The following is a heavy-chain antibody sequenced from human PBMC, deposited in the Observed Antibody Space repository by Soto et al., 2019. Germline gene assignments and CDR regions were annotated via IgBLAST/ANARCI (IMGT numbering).Heavy chain of an antibody. CDR3: ARDESAGSSIRY. D-gene: IGHD6-13*01. Sequence: EVQVVESGGGLVKPGGSLSLSCTAPGSPFSSYGMNWVRQAPGKGLEWVASINNGGEYIYYADSVQGRFTISRDNAKNSLYLQMNSLRAEDTAVYFCARDESAGSSIRYWGQGTLVTVSS. CDR2: INNGGEYI. V-gene: IGHV3-21*01. CDR1: GSPFSSYG. J-gene: IGHJ4*02.